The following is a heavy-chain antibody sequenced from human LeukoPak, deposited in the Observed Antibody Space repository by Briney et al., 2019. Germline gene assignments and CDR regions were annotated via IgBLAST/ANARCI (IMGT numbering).Heavy chain of an antibody. CDR2: IYYSGST. CDR1: GGSISSYY. J-gene: IGHJ3*02. CDR3: ARCASSTFAPVAFDI. V-gene: IGHV4-59*08. D-gene: IGHD2-2*01. Sequence: PSETLSLTCTVSGGSISSYYWSWIRQPPGKGLEWIGYIYYSGSTNYNPSLKSRVTISVDTSKNQFSLKLSSVTAADTAVYYCARCASSTFAPVAFDIWGQGTMVTVSS.